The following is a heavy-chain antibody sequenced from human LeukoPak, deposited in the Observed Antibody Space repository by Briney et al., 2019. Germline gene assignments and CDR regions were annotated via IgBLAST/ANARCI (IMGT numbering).Heavy chain of an antibody. J-gene: IGHJ4*02. CDR2: IYYSRST. CDR3: ARHARAIWGGGVLRFLEWLPHFDY. Sequence: SETLSLTCTVSGGSISSSSYYWGWIRQPPGKRLEWIGSIYYSRSTYYNPSLKSRVTISVDTSKNQFSLKLSSVTAADTAVYYCARHARAIWGGGVLRFLEWLPHFDYWGQGTLVTVSS. CDR1: GGSISSSSYY. V-gene: IGHV4-39*01. D-gene: IGHD3-3*01.